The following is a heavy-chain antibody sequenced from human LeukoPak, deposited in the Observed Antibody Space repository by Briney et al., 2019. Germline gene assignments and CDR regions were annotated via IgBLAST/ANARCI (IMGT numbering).Heavy chain of an antibody. J-gene: IGHJ4*02. Sequence: GGSLRLSCAASGFTVSSNYMSWVRQAPGKGLEWVSVIYSGGSTYYADSVKGRFTISRDNSKNTLYLQMNSLRAEDTAVYYCASSNNPSIAAADPFDYWGQGTLVTVSS. CDR3: ASSNNPSIAAADPFDY. D-gene: IGHD6-13*01. CDR1: GFTVSSNY. CDR2: IYSGGST. V-gene: IGHV3-66*01.